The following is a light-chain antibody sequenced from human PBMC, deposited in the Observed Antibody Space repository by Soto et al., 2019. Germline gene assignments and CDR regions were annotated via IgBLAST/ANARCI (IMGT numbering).Light chain of an antibody. J-gene: IGLJ3*02. Sequence: QSVLTQPPSVSGAPGQRVTISCSNIGAGYDVHWYQQLPGTAPKLLFYANINRPSEVPDRFSGSKSGTAASLAITGLQAEDEDDYYCPSYGNSKNWVFGGGTKLHVL. V-gene: IGLV1-40*01. CDR1: NIGAGYD. CDR3: PSYGNSKNWV. CDR2: ANI.